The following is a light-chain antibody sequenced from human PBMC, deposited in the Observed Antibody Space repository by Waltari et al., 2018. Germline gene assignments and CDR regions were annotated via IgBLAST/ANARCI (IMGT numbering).Light chain of an antibody. CDR2: DAS. Sequence: AIQLTQSPSSLSASVGDRVTITCRASQGISSALAWYQQKPEKPPKLLIYDASSLESGVPSRFSGSGSGTDFTLTISSLQPEDFATYYCQQFNSYPLTFGGGTKVEIK. CDR3: QQFNSYPLT. CDR1: QGISSA. J-gene: IGKJ4*01. V-gene: IGKV1-13*02.